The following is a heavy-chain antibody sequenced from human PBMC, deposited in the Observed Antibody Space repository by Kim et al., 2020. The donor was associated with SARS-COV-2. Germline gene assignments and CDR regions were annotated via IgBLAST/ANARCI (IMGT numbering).Heavy chain of an antibody. CDR1: GVIFTSHG. J-gene: IGHJ4*02. CDR2: IWSDGSNK. Sequence: GGSLRLSCAASGVIFTSHGFHWVRQAPGKGPEWVTFIWSDGSNKYYSDSVKGRFTVSRDDSKNTVYLQMNSLRAEDTAVYYCARDRGKRFLDSWGQGTLV. V-gene: IGHV3-33*01. CDR3: ARDRGKRFLDS. D-gene: IGHD3-3*01.